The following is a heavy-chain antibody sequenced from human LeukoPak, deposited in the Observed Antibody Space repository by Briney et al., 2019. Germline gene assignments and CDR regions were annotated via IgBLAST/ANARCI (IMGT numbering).Heavy chain of an antibody. CDR3: ARWPYYYDSSGYRGD. CDR1: GGSISSYY. J-gene: IGHJ4*02. V-gene: IGHV4-59*01. Sequence: SETLSLTCTVSGGSISSYYWSWIRQPPGKGLEWIGYIYYSGSTNYNPSLKSRVTISVDTSKNQFSLKLSSVTAADTAVYYCARWPYYYDSSGYRGDWGQGTLVTVSS. CDR2: IYYSGST. D-gene: IGHD3-22*01.